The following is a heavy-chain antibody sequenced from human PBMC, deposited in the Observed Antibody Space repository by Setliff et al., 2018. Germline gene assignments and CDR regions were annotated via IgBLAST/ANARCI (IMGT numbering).Heavy chain of an antibody. J-gene: IGHJ4*02. CDR1: GGSFSGYY. V-gene: IGHV4-34*09. Sequence: SETLSLTCAVYGGSFSGYYWSWIRQPPGKGLEWIGYIYPSGSTYYNPSLKSRVSISVDTSKNQFSLKLSSVTAADTAVYYCARESRYYYDNLGTLDYWGQGTLVTVSS. CDR2: IYPSGST. D-gene: IGHD3-22*01. CDR3: ARESRYYYDNLGTLDY.